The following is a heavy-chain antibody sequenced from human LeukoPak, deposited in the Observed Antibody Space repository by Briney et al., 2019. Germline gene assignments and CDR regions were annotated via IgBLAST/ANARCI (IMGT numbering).Heavy chain of an antibody. J-gene: IGHJ4*02. CDR1: GGSISSGGYS. CDR2: IYHSGST. Sequence: SQTLSLTCAVSGGSISSGGYSWSWIRQPPGKGLEWIGYIYHSGSTYYNPSLKSRVTISVDRSKNQFSLKLSSVTAADTAVYYCARLLWFGGLPYYFDYWGQGTLVTVSS. CDR3: ARLLWFGGLPYYFDY. D-gene: IGHD3-10*01. V-gene: IGHV4-30-2*01.